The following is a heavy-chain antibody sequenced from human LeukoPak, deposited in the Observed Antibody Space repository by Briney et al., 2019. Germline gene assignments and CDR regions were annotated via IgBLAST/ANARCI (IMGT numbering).Heavy chain of an antibody. D-gene: IGHD3-10*01. Sequence: HPGGSLRLSCAASGFTFSSYAMSWVRQAPGKGLEWVAVISYDGSNKYYADSVKGRFTISRDNSKNTLYLQMNSLRAEDTAVYYCARDLSYYGSGSYYDTYYYYGMDVWGQGTTVTVSS. CDR3: ARDLSYYGSGSYYDTYYYYGMDV. CDR2: ISYDGSNK. CDR1: GFTFSSYA. J-gene: IGHJ6*02. V-gene: IGHV3-30-3*01.